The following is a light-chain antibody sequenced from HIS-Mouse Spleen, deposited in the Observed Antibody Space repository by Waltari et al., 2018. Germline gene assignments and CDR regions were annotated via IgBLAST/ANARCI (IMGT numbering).Light chain of an antibody. CDR2: EDS. CDR3: YSTDSSGNHRV. CDR1: ALPKKY. J-gene: IGLJ2*01. Sequence: SYELTQPPSVSVSPVQTARITCPGHALPKKYAYWYQQKSGQAPVLVSYEDSKRPSGIPERFSGSSSGTMATLTISGAQVEDEADYYCYSTDSSGNHRVFGGGTKLTVL. V-gene: IGLV3-10*01.